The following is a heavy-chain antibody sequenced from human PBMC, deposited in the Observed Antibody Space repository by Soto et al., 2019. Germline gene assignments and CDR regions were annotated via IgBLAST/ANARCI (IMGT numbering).Heavy chain of an antibody. Sequence: QVQLQESGPGLVKPSETLSLTCTVSGGSISSYYWSWIRQPPGKGLEWIGYIYYSGSTSYNPSLKSRVTISVDTSKNQFSLKLSSVTAADTAVYYCARAVKEYYYDSSGYYPHLYYFDYWGQGTLVTVSS. CDR1: GGSISSYY. CDR2: IYYSGST. V-gene: IGHV4-59*01. D-gene: IGHD3-22*01. CDR3: ARAVKEYYYDSSGYYPHLYYFDY. J-gene: IGHJ4*02.